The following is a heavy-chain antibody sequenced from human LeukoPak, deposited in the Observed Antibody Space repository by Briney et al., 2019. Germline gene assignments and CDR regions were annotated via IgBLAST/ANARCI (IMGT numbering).Heavy chain of an antibody. CDR2: INPSGGST. V-gene: IGHV1-46*01. CDR1: GYTFTSNY. J-gene: IGHJ3*02. D-gene: IGHD6-13*01. Sequence: ASVKVSCKAFGYTFTSNYMNWGRQAPGQGLEWRGVINPSGGSTSSAQKFQGGVTMTRDTSTSTVYMELSSLRSEDTAVYYCARAIAAAGTGGAFDIWGQGTMVTVSS. CDR3: ARAIAAAGTGGAFDI.